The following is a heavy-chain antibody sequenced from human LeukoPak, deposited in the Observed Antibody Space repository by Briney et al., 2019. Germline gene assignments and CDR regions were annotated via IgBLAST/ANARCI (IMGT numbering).Heavy chain of an antibody. CDR1: GFTFSSYA. J-gene: IGHJ4*02. CDR2: ISGSGGST. D-gene: IGHD3-3*01. Sequence: PGGSLRFSGAASGFTFSSYAMSWVRQAPGKGLEWVSAISGSGGSTYYADSVKGRFTISRDNSKNTLYLQMNSLRAEVTAVYYCAKDKRVRFLEWLLFGPIDYWGQGTLVTVSS. CDR3: AKDKRVRFLEWLLFGPIDY. V-gene: IGHV3-23*01.